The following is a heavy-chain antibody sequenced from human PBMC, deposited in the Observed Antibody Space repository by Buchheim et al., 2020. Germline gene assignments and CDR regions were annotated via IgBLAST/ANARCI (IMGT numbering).Heavy chain of an antibody. CDR1: GVSISSGPFY. D-gene: IGHD4-17*01. CDR2: IHYTGLA. CDR3: ARDRGAHDYGPIDF. J-gene: IGHJ4*02. Sequence: QVQLQESSPGLVKPSQTLSLTCTVSGVSISSGPFYWTWIRQQPGKGLEWIGYIHYTGLAYSSPSLSSRLSMSVDTSPHQFSLTLTAVTAADTAIYYCARDRGAHDYGPIDFWGQGAL. V-gene: IGHV4-31*03.